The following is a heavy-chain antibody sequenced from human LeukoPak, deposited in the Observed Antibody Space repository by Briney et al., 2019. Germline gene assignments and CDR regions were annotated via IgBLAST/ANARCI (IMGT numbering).Heavy chain of an antibody. J-gene: IGHJ6*03. Sequence: ASVKVSCKASGYTFTGYYMHWVRQAPGQGLEWMGWINPNSGGTNYAQKFQGRVTMTRDTSISTACMELSRLGSDDTAVYYCAREFVVVPAAIEDYYYYYMDVWGKGTTVTVSS. CDR3: AREFVVVPAAIEDYYYYYMDV. CDR2: INPNSGGT. V-gene: IGHV1-2*02. CDR1: GYTFTGYY. D-gene: IGHD2-2*02.